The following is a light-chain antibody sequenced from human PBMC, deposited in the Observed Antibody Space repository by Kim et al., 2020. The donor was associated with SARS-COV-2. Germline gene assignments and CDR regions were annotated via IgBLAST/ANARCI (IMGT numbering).Light chain of an antibody. Sequence: SVTQGQRVPNSCSGDKWGDKYSSGYQQRPGQAPVLVIYKDTKRPSGIPERFSGSNSGNTATLTITGAQAMDEADYYCQAWDNTWVFGGGTQLTVL. CDR2: KDT. CDR1: KWGDKY. J-gene: IGLJ3*02. V-gene: IGLV3-1*01. CDR3: QAWDNTWV.